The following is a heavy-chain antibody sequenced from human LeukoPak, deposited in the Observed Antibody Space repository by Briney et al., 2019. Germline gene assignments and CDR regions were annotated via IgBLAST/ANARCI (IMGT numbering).Heavy chain of an antibody. D-gene: IGHD3-22*01. V-gene: IGHV4-4*02. J-gene: IGHJ5*02. CDR1: GGSISSNYW. Sequence: SETLSLTCGVSGGSISSNYWWSWVRQPPGKGLEWIGEMYHSGSTNYNPSLKSRVTISVDKSKNQFSLKLSSVTAADTAVYYCARDWEDSSGYHQLGFDPWGQGTLVTVSS. CDR2: MYHSGST. CDR3: ARDWEDSSGYHQLGFDP.